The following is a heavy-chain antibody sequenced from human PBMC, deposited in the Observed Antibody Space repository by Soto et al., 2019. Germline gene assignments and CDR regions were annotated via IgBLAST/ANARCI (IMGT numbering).Heavy chain of an antibody. D-gene: IGHD2-15*01. CDR1: GGSISSSSYY. CDR3: AGSPPVAAIVWSTFNY. Sequence: SETLSLTCTVSGGSISSSSYYWGWIRQPPGKGLEWIGSIYYSGSTYYNPSLKSRVTISVDTSKNQFSLKLSSVTAADTAVYYCAGSPPVAAIVWSTFNYWGQGTLVTVSS. CDR2: IYYSGST. J-gene: IGHJ4*02. V-gene: IGHV4-39*01.